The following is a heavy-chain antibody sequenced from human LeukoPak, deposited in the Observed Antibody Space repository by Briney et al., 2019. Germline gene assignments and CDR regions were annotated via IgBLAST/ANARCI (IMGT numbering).Heavy chain of an antibody. CDR2: IKSKTDGGTT. Sequence: GGSLRLSCAASGFTFSNAWMSWVRQAPEKGLEWVGRIKSKTDGGTTDYAAPVKGRFTISRDDSKNTLYLQMNSLKTEDTAVYYCTTPYSSGRYYFDHWGQGTLVTVSS. CDR1: GFTFSNAW. D-gene: IGHD6-19*01. J-gene: IGHJ4*02. V-gene: IGHV3-15*01. CDR3: TTPYSSGRYYFDH.